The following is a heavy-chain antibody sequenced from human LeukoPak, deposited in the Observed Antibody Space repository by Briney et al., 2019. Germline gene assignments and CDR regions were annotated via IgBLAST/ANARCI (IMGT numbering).Heavy chain of an antibody. CDR3: ARGTAAAGRGGFDY. V-gene: IGHV4-30-2*01. J-gene: IGHJ4*02. Sequence: SETLSLTCAVSGGSISSGDYSWSWIRQPPGKGLEWIGYIYHSGSTYYNPSLKSRVTISVDRSKNQFSLKLSSVTAADTAVYYCARGTAAAGRGGFDYWGQGTLVTASS. CDR2: IYHSGST. D-gene: IGHD6-13*01. CDR1: GGSISSGDYS.